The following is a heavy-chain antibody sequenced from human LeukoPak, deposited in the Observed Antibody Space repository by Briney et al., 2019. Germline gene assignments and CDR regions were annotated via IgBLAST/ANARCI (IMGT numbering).Heavy chain of an antibody. J-gene: IGHJ6*02. CDR3: ATDSIRHYYYALDV. CDR1: VFSLPELA. CDR2: FDRGDGET. D-gene: IGHD3-3*02. Sequence: GASLRVSRKVAVFSLPELAIHWVRQAPGKGLEWMGGFDRGDGETLFAPKFQGRVTVTEAPTTDTAYMEVRSLRSEDTAIYYCATDSIRHYYYALDVWGQGTTVTVSS. V-gene: IGHV1-24*01.